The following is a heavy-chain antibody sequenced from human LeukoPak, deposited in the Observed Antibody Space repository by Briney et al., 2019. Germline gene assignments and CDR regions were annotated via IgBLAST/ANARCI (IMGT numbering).Heavy chain of an antibody. CDR1: GYSISSSYY. V-gene: IGHV4-38-2*02. CDR3: ARAHGAGFDY. CDR2: IYHSGST. D-gene: IGHD1-26*01. J-gene: IGHJ4*02. Sequence: KASETLSLTCTVSGYSISSSYYWGWIRQPPGKGLEWIGSIYHSGSTYYNPSLKSRVTISVDKSKNQFSLKLSSVTAADTAVYYCARAHGAGFDYWGQGTLVTVSS.